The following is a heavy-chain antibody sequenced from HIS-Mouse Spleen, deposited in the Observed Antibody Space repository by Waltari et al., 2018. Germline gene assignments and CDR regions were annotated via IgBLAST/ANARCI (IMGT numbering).Heavy chain of an antibody. Sequence: QLQLQESGPGLVKPSETLSLTSTVPGGPISSSSYYWGWFRQPPGKGLEWIGRIYYSGRTYYNPSRKSRVTISVDTSKNQFSLKLSSVTAADTAVYYCARASKYSSSLYYFDYWGQGTLVTVSS. V-gene: IGHV4-39*07. CDR2: IYYSGRT. D-gene: IGHD6-13*01. J-gene: IGHJ4*02. CDR3: ARASKYSSSLYYFDY. CDR1: GGPISSSSYY.